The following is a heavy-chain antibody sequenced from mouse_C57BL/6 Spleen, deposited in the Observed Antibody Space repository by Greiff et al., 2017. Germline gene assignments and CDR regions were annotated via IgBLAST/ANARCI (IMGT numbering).Heavy chain of an antibody. CDR2: IHPNSGST. V-gene: IGHV1-64*01. Sequence: QVQLQQPGAELVKPGASVKLSCKASGYTFTSYWMHWVKQRPGQGLEWIGMIHPNSGSTNYNEKFKSKATLTVDKSSITAYMQLSSLTSDDSAVYYCARDTTVVPTEWYFDVGGTGTTVTVYS. CDR1: GYTFTSYW. CDR3: ARDTTVVPTEWYFDV. J-gene: IGHJ1*03. D-gene: IGHD1-1*01.